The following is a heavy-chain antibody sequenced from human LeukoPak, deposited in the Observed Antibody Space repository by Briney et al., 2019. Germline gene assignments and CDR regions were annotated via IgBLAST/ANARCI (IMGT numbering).Heavy chain of an antibody. CDR2: INPNSGGT. CDR3: ARDTYGSGSYSSDY. J-gene: IGHJ4*02. CDR1: GYTFTGYY. Sequence: ASVKVSCKASGYTFTGYYMHWVRQAPGQGLEWMGRINPNSGGTNYAQKFQGRVTMTRDTSISTAYMELSRLRSDGTAVYYCARDTYGSGSYSSDYWGQGTLVTVSS. D-gene: IGHD3-10*01. V-gene: IGHV1-2*06.